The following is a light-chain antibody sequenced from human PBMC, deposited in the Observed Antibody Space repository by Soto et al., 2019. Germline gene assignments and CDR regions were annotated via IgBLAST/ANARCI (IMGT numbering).Light chain of an antibody. CDR1: SSDVGGYNY. CDR2: DVS. J-gene: IGLJ3*02. Sequence: QSALTQPRSVSGSPGQSVTISCTGTSSDVGGYNYVSWYQQHPGKAPKLMIYDVSKRPSGVPDRFSGSKSGNTASLTISGLQAEDEADYYCCSYAGSYTPWVFGGGTKVTV. CDR3: CSYAGSYTPWV. V-gene: IGLV2-11*01.